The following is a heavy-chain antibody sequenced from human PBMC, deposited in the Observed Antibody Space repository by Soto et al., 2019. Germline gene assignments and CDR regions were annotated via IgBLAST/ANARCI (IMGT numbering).Heavy chain of an antibody. CDR1: GGSISSYY. J-gene: IGHJ4*02. V-gene: IGHV4-59*01. CDR2: IYYSGST. Sequence: PSETLSLTCTVSGGSISSYYWSWIRQPPGQGLEWIGYIYYSGSTNYNPSLKSRVTISVDTSKNQFSLKLSSVTAADTAVYYCARAGGSYRLQGMRYFDYWGQGTLVTVSS. CDR3: ARAGGSYRLQGMRYFDY. D-gene: IGHD3-10*01.